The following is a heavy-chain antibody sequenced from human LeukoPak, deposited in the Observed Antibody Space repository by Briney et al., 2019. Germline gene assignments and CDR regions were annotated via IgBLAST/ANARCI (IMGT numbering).Heavy chain of an antibody. J-gene: IGHJ4*02. CDR1: GGSISSYY. Sequence: MPSETLSLTCTGSGGSISSYYWSWVRQPPGKGLEWMGYIYYSGSTNYNPSLKSRVTISVDTSKNQFSLKLSSVTAADTAVYYCARANYGSGSYYGFDYWGQGTLVTVSS. V-gene: IGHV4-59*01. CDR3: ARANYGSGSYYGFDY. CDR2: IYYSGST. D-gene: IGHD3-10*01.